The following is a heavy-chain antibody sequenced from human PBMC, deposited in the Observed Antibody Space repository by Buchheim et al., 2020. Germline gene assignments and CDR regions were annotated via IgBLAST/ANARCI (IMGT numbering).Heavy chain of an antibody. CDR2: ISYDGSNK. V-gene: IGHV3-30*18. Sequence: QVQLVESGGGVVQPGRSLRLSCAASGFTFSSYGMHWVRQAPGKGLEWVAVISYDGSNKYYADSVKGRFTISRDNSKNTLYLQMNSLRAEDTAVYYCAKEVGSGSYWTRPYYFDYWGQGTL. CDR1: GFTFSSYG. CDR3: AKEVGSGSYWTRPYYFDY. D-gene: IGHD1-26*01. J-gene: IGHJ4*02.